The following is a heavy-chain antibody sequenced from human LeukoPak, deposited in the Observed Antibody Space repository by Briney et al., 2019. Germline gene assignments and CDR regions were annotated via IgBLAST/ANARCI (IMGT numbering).Heavy chain of an antibody. Sequence: ASVKVSCKVSGYTLTELSMHWVRQALGKGLEWMGGFDPEDGETIYAQKFQGRVTMTEDTSTDTAYMELSSLRSEDTAVYYCATSNRGLSYYFYYWGQGILVTVSS. J-gene: IGHJ4*02. CDR1: GYTLTELS. D-gene: IGHD2/OR15-2a*01. CDR3: ATSNRGLSYYFYY. CDR2: FDPEDGET. V-gene: IGHV1-24*01.